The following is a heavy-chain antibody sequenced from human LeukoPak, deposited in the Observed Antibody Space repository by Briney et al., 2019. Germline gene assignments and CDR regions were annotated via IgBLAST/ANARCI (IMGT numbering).Heavy chain of an antibody. V-gene: IGHV5-51*01. J-gene: IGHJ5*02. Sequence: GESLRISCKGSGYSFTSYWIGWVRQMPGKGLEWMGIIYPADSDIRYSPSFQGQVTISADKSISTAYLQWSSLKASDTAMYYCARQEYCSGGSCYTWFDPWGQGTLVTVSS. CDR2: IYPADSDI. D-gene: IGHD2-15*01. CDR3: ARQEYCSGGSCYTWFDP. CDR1: GYSFTSYW.